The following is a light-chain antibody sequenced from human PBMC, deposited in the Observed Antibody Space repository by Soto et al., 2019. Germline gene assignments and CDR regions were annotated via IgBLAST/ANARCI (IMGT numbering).Light chain of an antibody. CDR3: QQYGSALFT. CDR2: GAS. J-gene: IGKJ3*01. CDR1: QSVSSSY. Sequence: EIVLTQSPGTLSLSPGERATLSCRASQSVSSSYLAWYQQKPGQAPRLLIYGASSRAPAIPDRFSGSGSGTDFTLTISRLEPEDFAVYYCQQYGSALFTFGPGTKVDIK. V-gene: IGKV3-20*01.